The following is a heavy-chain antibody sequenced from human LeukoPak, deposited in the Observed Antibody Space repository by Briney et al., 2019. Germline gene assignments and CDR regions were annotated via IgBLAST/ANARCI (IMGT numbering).Heavy chain of an antibody. Sequence: PGGSLRPSCAASGFTFSSYETNWVRQAPGKGLEWVSYISSSGSTIYYADSVKGRFTISRDNAKNSLYLQMNSLRAEDTAVYYCARDSMVGALYWGQGTLVTVSS. CDR1: GFTFSSYE. J-gene: IGHJ4*02. D-gene: IGHD1-26*01. V-gene: IGHV3-48*03. CDR3: ARDSMVGALY. CDR2: ISSSGSTI.